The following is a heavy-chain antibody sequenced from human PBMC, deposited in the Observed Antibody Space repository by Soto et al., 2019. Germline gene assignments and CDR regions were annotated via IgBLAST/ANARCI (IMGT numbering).Heavy chain of an antibody. CDR1: GFTFSSYS. CDR2: ISSSSITI. CDR3: AKVRSNGGNLGDY. D-gene: IGHD2-21*02. V-gene: IGHV3-48*01. J-gene: IGHJ4*02. Sequence: PGGSLRLSCAASGFTFSSYSMNWVRQAPGKGLEWVSYISSSSITIYYADSVKGRFTISRDNAKNSLYLQMNSLRAEDTAVYYCAKVRSNGGNLGDYWGQGTLVTVSS.